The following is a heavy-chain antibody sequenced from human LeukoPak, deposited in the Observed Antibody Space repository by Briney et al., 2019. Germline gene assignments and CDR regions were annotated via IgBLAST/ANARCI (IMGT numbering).Heavy chain of an antibody. J-gene: IGHJ5*02. CDR2: INPNSGGT. V-gene: IGHV1-2*02. CDR3: AGVSPFLEWFRNWFDP. D-gene: IGHD3-3*01. CDR1: GYTFTGYY. Sequence: VKVSCKASGYTFTGYYMHWVRQAPGQGLEWMGWINPNSGGTNYAQKFQGRVTMTRDTSISTAYMELSRLRSDDTAVYYCAGVSPFLEWFRNWFDPWGQGTLVTVSS.